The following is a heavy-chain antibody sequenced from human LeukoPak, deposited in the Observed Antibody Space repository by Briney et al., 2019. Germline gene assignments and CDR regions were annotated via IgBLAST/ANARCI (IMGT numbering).Heavy chain of an antibody. J-gene: IGHJ3*02. CDR1: GGSISSGGYS. CDR2: IYHSGST. CDR3: ARVPGYGLELGAFDI. V-gene: IGHV4-30-2*01. D-gene: IGHD4-17*01. Sequence: SETLSLTCAVSGGSISSGGYSWSWIRQPPGKGLERIGYIYHSGSTYYNPSLKSRVTISVDRSKNQFSLKLSSVTAADTAVYYCARVPGYGLELGAFDIWGQGTMVTVSS.